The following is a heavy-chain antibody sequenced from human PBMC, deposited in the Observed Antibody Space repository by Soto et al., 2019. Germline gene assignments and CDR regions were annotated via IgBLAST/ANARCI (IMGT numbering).Heavy chain of an antibody. D-gene: IGHD6-13*01. CDR1: GYTFTSYD. CDR2: MNPNSGNT. Sequence: QVQLVQSGAEVKKPGASVKVSCKASGYTFTSYDINWVRQATGQGLEWMGWMNPNSGNTGYAQKFQGRVTMTRNNSISTAYMELSILRSEDTAVYYCARDRAAAAGAFDIWGQGTMVTVSS. CDR3: ARDRAAAAGAFDI. J-gene: IGHJ3*02. V-gene: IGHV1-8*01.